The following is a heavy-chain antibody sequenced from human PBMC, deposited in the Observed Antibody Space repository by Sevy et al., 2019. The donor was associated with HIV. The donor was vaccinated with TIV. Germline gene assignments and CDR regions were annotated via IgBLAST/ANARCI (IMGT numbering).Heavy chain of an antibody. Sequence: GGSLRLSCTASGFTFSSYALNWVRQAPGKGLEWVSTIFRSGDVTYYADSVKGRFTISRDNSRNTLDLQMNSLRANDTAVYYCAGARYDSSGSFDAFDIWGQGTMVTVSS. CDR2: IFRSGDVT. V-gene: IGHV3-23*01. CDR3: AGARYDSSGSFDAFDI. D-gene: IGHD3-22*01. J-gene: IGHJ3*02. CDR1: GFTFSSYA.